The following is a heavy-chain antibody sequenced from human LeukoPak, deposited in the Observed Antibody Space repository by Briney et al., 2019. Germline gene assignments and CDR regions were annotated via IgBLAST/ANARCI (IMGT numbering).Heavy chain of an antibody. CDR2: INHSGST. CDR3: ARFYSSSWYSFFDC. D-gene: IGHD6-13*01. V-gene: IGHV4-34*01. CDR1: GWSFSGYY. J-gene: IGHJ4*02. Sequence: PSETLSLPCAVYGWSFSGYYWSWIRQPPGKGLEWIGEINHSGSTNYNPSLKSRVTISVDTSKNQFSLKLSSVTAADTAVYYCARFYSSSWYSFFDCWGQGTLVTVSS.